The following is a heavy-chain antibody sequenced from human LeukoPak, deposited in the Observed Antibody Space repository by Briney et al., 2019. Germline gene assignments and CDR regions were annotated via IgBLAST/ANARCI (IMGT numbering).Heavy chain of an antibody. D-gene: IGHD3-10*01. V-gene: IGHV3-21*01. Sequence: GSLRLSCAASGFTLSSYSMNWVRQAPGKGLEWVSSISSGSSYIHYTDSVKGRFTISRDNTKKSLYLQMNSLRAEDTAVYYCARERGGPDWYFDLWGRGTLVTVSS. CDR3: ARERGGPDWYFDL. CDR2: ISSGSSYI. CDR1: GFTLSSYS. J-gene: IGHJ2*01.